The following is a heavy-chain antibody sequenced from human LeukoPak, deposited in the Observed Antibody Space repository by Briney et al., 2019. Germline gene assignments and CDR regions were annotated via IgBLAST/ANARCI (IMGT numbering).Heavy chain of an antibody. CDR2: INSDGSST. V-gene: IGHV3-74*01. CDR3: AKGPSDTAMAYDY. J-gene: IGHJ4*02. D-gene: IGHD5-18*01. CDR1: GFTFSSHW. Sequence: GGSLRLSCAASGFTFSSHWMHWVRQGPGKGLVWVSRINSDGSSTTYADSVKGRFTMSRDNAKNTLYLQMNSLRAEDTAMYYCAKGPSDTAMAYDYWGQGTLVTVSS.